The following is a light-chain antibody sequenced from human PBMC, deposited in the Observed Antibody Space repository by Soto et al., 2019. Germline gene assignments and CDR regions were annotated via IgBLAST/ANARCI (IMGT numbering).Light chain of an antibody. CDR2: DVS. CDR1: SSDVGGYNY. CDR3: SSYTSSSTLDVV. J-gene: IGLJ2*01. Sequence: QSALTQPASVSGSPGQSITISCTGTSSDVGGYNYVSWQQQHPGKAPKLMIYDVSNRPSGVSNRFSGSKSGNTASLTISGLQAEDKADYYCSSYTSSSTLDVVFGGGTQLTVL. V-gene: IGLV2-14*01.